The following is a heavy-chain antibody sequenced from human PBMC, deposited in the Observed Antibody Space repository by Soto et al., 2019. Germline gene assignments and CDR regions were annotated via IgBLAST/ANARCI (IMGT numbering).Heavy chain of an antibody. Sequence: GGSLRLSCAASGFTFSSYSMNWVRQAPGKGLEWVSYISSSSSTIYYADSVKGRFTISRDNAKNSLYLQMNSLRAEDTAVYYCASRICSSTSCLYWYFDLWGRGTLGTVSS. J-gene: IGHJ2*01. V-gene: IGHV3-48*01. CDR3: ASRICSSTSCLYWYFDL. D-gene: IGHD2-2*01. CDR2: ISSSSSTI. CDR1: GFTFSSYS.